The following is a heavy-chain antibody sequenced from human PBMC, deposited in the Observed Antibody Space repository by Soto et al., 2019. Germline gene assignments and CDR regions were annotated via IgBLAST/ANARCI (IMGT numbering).Heavy chain of an antibody. Sequence: WGSLRLSCSASGFTFSSYAMSWCRQAPGKGLEWVSAISGSGGSTYYADSVKGRFTISRDNSKNTLYLQMNSLRAEDTAVYYCAKPALYCSSTSCLYHYYYYGMDVWGQGTTVTVSS. V-gene: IGHV3-23*01. D-gene: IGHD2-2*01. J-gene: IGHJ6*02. CDR1: GFTFSSYA. CDR2: ISGSGGST. CDR3: AKPALYCSSTSCLYHYYYYGMDV.